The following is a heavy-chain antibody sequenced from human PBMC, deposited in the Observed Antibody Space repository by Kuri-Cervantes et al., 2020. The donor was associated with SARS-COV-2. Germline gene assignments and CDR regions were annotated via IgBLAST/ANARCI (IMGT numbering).Heavy chain of an antibody. V-gene: IGHV1-18*01. CDR2: ISAYNGNT. CDR1: GGTFSSYA. D-gene: IGHD3-3*01. J-gene: IGHJ5*02. Sequence: ASVHVSCKASGGTFSSYAISWVRQAPGQGLEWMVWISAYNGNTNYAQKLQGRVTMTTDTSTSTAYMELRSLRSDDTAVYYCARSVREYDFWSGYPNWFDPWGQGTLVTVSS. CDR3: ARSVREYDFWSGYPNWFDP.